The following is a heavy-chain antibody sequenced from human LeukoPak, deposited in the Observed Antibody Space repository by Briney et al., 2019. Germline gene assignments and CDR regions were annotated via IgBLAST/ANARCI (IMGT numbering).Heavy chain of an antibody. CDR2: IYYSGGT. Sequence: PSQTLSLTCAVSGGPISSGDYYWSWIRQHPGKGLEWIGYIYYSGGTYYNPSLQSRVTISINTSKNQFSLKLSSVTAADTAVYYCARHYGPWGQGTLVTVSS. V-gene: IGHV4-31*11. CDR1: GGPISSGDYY. D-gene: IGHD3-16*01. J-gene: IGHJ5*02. CDR3: ARHYGP.